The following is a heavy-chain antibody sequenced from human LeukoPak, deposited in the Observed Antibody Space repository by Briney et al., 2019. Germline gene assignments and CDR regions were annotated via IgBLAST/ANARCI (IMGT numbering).Heavy chain of an antibody. Sequence: PWGSLRLSCAASGFTFSPYSMNWIRQAPGKGLEWVSYITGSSNRIHYADTVRGRFTISRDNAMNSLHLQMNSLRDEDTAMYSCARSVEGAFDFWGQGTLVTVSS. CDR3: ARSVEGAFDF. CDR1: GFTFSPYS. J-gene: IGHJ4*02. CDR2: ITGSSNRI. V-gene: IGHV3-48*02. D-gene: IGHD6-19*01.